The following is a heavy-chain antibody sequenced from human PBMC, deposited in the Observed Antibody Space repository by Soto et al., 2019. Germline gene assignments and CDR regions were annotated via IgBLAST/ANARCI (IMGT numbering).Heavy chain of an antibody. Sequence: SETLSLTCTVSGGSISGYYWSWLRQPPGKGLEWIGYIYNIGSTNYNPSLRSRVTMSIDTSQDQFSLKLSSVTAADTAVYYCAGQPTAGSYYELGSYYYYHAMDVWGQGTTVTVSS. CDR3: AGQPTAGSYYELGSYYYYHAMDV. CDR1: GGSISGYY. V-gene: IGHV4-59*08. J-gene: IGHJ6*02. CDR2: IYNIGST. D-gene: IGHD3-10*01.